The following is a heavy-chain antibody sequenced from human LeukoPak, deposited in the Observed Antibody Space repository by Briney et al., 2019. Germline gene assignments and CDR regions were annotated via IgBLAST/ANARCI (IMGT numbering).Heavy chain of an antibody. CDR1: GFPFNEYS. CDR2: IGISSGNT. D-gene: IGHD3-10*01. J-gene: IGHJ5*02. Sequence: KSGGSLRLSCAASGFPFNEYSMNWVRQAPGKGLEWISYIGISSGNTKYADSVKGRFTISRDNSKNTLYLQMNSLRAEDTAVYYCAKGRRYLMVRGVMNNWFDPWGQGTLVTVSS. CDR3: AKGRRYLMVRGVMNNWFDP. V-gene: IGHV3-11*05.